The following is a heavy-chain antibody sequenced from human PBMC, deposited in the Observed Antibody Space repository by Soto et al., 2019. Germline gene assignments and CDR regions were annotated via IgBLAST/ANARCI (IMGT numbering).Heavy chain of an antibody. D-gene: IGHD6-19*01. CDR2: ISGYNGNT. J-gene: IGHJ6*02. CDR3: SRFIMVGGWFDPNYYHGMDV. CDR1: GYTFSNYG. V-gene: IGHV1-18*01. Sequence: QVQLVQSGAEVKKPGASVTVSCKTSGYTFSNYGINWVRQAPGQGLEWMGWISGYNGNTNYVQTVQGRVTMTTDTSTGTVYMELRSLKSDYTAIYYCSRFIMVGGWFDPNYYHGMDVWGQGTTVTVSS.